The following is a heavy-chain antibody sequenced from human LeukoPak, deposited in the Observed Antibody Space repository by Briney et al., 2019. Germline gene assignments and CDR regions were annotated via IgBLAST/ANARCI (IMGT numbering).Heavy chain of an antibody. CDR3: ARDTYWDY. CDR1: GFTVSSNY. J-gene: IGHJ4*02. CDR2: INSGGST. Sequence: GGSLRLSCAASGFTVSSNYMSWVRQAPGKGLEWVSVINSGGSTYYADSVKGRFTISRDNSKNTLYLQMNSLRVEDTAVYYCARDTYWDYWGQGTLVTVSS. D-gene: IGHD2-15*01. V-gene: IGHV3-66*02.